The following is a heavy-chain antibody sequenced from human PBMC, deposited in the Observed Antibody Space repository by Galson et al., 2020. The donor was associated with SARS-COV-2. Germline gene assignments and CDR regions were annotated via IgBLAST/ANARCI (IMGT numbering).Heavy chain of an antibody. Sequence: GGSLRLSCAASGFTFSRNGMHWVRQAPGKGLEWVAFIRNDGRDKYFADSVKGRFTMSRDNSKNTLYLQINTLRPEDTAVYYCARDSMPYSSSYNWFDPWGQGTLVTVSS. CDR1: GFTFSRNG. V-gene: IGHV3-30*02. J-gene: IGHJ5*02. CDR2: IRNDGRDK. CDR3: ARDSMPYSSSYNWFDP. D-gene: IGHD6-6*01.